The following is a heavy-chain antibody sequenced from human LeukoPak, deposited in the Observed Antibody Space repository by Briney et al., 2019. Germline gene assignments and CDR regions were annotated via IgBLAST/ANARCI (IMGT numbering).Heavy chain of an antibody. CDR2: INSDRTST. CDR3: ARGPANGGYGVDY. CDR1: GFTFRRHW. D-gene: IGHD5-12*01. V-gene: IGHV3-74*01. J-gene: IGHJ4*02. Sequence: PGGSLRLSCAASGFTFRRHWMHWVRQAPGKGLVWVARINSDRTSTSYADSVKGRFTISRDSATLYLQMNSLTAEDTAVYYCARGPANGGYGVDYWGQGTLVTVSS.